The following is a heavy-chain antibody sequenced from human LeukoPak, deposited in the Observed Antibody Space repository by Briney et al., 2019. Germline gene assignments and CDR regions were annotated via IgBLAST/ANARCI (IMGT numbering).Heavy chain of an antibody. CDR1: GYSFTSYW. CDR2: IYPGDSDT. Sequence: GESLKISCKGSGYSFTSYWIGWVRQMPGKGLEWMGIIYPGDSDTRYSPSFQGQGTISADKSISTAYLQWSSLKASDTAMYYCARAPDRFGVVTPFAYWGQGTLVTVSS. D-gene: IGHD3-3*01. J-gene: IGHJ4*02. CDR3: ARAPDRFGVVTPFAY. V-gene: IGHV5-51*03.